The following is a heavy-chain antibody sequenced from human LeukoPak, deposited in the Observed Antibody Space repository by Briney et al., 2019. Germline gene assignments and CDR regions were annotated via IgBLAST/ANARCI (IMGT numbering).Heavy chain of an antibody. CDR1: GGSISSYY. J-gene: IGHJ4*02. D-gene: IGHD1-14*01. V-gene: IGHV4-59*08. CDR2: IYYSGST. CDR3: ARLFRMDLYYFDY. Sequence: SETLSLTCTVSGGSISSYYWNWIRQPPGKGLEWIGYIYYSGSTDYNPSLKSRVTISVDTSKNQFSLRLSSVTAADTAVYYCARLFRMDLYYFDYWAQGTLVTVSS.